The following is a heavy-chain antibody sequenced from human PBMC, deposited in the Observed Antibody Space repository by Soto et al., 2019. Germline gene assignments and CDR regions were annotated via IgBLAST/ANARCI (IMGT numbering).Heavy chain of an antibody. V-gene: IGHV1-46*03. Sequence: ASVKVSCKASGYTFTSYYMHWVRQAPGQGLEWMGIINPSGGSTSYAQKFQGRVTMTRDTSTSTVYMELSSLRSEDTAVNYCARAPPRGYYFDYWGQGTLVTAPQ. CDR2: INPSGGST. J-gene: IGHJ4*02. CDR3: ARAPPRGYYFDY. CDR1: GYTFTSYY. D-gene: IGHD6-25*01.